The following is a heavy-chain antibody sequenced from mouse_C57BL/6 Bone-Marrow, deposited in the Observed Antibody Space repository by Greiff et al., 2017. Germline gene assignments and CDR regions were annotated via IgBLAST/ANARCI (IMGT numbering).Heavy chain of an antibody. CDR1: GFTFSSYA. D-gene: IGHD2-3*01. Sequence: EVKLLESGGGLVKPGGSLKLSCAASGFTFSSYAMSWVRQTPEKRLEWVATISAGGSYTYYPDNVKGRFTITRDNAENNLYLQVSQLKSEDTAMYYCARQAIYDGYYVVDYWGQGTTLTVSS. V-gene: IGHV5-4*03. CDR3: ARQAIYDGYYVVDY. CDR2: ISAGGSYT. J-gene: IGHJ2*01.